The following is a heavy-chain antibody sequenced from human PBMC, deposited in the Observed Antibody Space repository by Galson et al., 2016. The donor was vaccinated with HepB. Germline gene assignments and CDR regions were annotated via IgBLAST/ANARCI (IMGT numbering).Heavy chain of an antibody. CDR2: ISRDGSFT. CDR3: TRGEVTTFSDAFDL. D-gene: IGHD3-16*01. CDR1: GFTFSSFA. Sequence: SLRLSCAASGFTFSSFAMSWVRQVPGKGLLWVSRISRDGSFTNYADSVKGRFTVSRDNFNKTLSLQMNDLRVEDTATYYCTRGEVTTFSDAFDLWGPGTMVSVSS. V-gene: IGHV3-23*03. J-gene: IGHJ3*01.